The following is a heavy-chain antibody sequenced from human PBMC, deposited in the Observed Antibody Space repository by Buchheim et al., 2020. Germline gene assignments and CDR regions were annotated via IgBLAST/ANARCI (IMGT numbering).Heavy chain of an antibody. J-gene: IGHJ4*02. D-gene: IGHD5-18*01. CDR2: IWYDGSIK. V-gene: IGHV3-33*06. Sequence: QVQLVESGGGVVQPGRSLRLSCAASGFSFSSYGMHWVRQAPGKGLEWVAVIWYDGSIKYYADSVKGRFTLSRDNSKNTLYLQMNSLRAEDTAIYYCAKTGGGYSYGTEMYYFDYWGQGTL. CDR3: AKTGGGYSYGTEMYYFDY. CDR1: GFSFSSYG.